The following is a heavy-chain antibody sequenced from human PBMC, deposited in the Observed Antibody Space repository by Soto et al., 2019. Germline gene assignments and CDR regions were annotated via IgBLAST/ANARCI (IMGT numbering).Heavy chain of an antibody. CDR3: ARHYCAMGG. Sequence: EVQLVETGGDLIQPGGSLRLSCAASGFTVSSDSMTWVRQAPGKGLEWISIIYSDNNTDYADSVKGRFSISRETSKNILYLQMNSRRAEDTADYYCARHYCAMGGWGHGTTVTVSS. CDR1: GFTVSSDS. V-gene: IGHV3-53*02. J-gene: IGHJ6*02. CDR2: IYSDNNT.